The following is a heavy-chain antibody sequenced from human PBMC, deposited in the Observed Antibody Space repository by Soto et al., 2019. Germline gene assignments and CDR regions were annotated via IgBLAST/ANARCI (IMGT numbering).Heavy chain of an antibody. CDR3: ARDHCSSTSCYAGYYYYMDV. J-gene: IGHJ6*03. V-gene: IGHV3-21*01. Sequence: GGSLRPSCAASGFTFSSYSMNWVRQAPGKGLEWVSSISSSSSYIYYADSVKGRFTISRDNAKNSLYLQMNSLRAEDTAVYYCARDHCSSTSCYAGYYYYMDVWGKGTTVTVSS. CDR1: GFTFSSYS. D-gene: IGHD2-2*01. CDR2: ISSSSSYI.